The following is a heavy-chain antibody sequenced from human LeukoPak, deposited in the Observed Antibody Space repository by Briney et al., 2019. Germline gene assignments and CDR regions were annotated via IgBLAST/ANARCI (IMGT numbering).Heavy chain of an antibody. V-gene: IGHV4-59*12. CDR3: ARESGVIGAFDI. Sequence: SETLSLTCTVSGGSIRSYYWTWIRQPPGKGLDWIGYISYNGSPNYNPALQSRVTISVDTSKNQFSLKLSSVTAADTAVYYCARESGVIGAFDIWGQGTMVTVSS. J-gene: IGHJ3*02. CDR1: GGSIRSYY. D-gene: IGHD3-16*02. CDR2: ISYNGSP.